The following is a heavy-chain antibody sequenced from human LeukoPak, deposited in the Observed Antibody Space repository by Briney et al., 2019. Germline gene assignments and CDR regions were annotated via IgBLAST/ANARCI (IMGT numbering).Heavy chain of an antibody. D-gene: IGHD6-6*01. CDR2: IYYSGST. CDR1: GGSISSYY. V-gene: IGHV4-59*01. Sequence: SETLSLTCTVSGGSISSYYWSWIRQPPGKGLEWIGYIYYSGSTNYNPSLKSRVTISVDTSKNQFSLKLSSVTAADTAVYYCARATRGGSSSSLIRLVDYWGQGILVTVSS. CDR3: ARATRGGSSSSLIRLVDY. J-gene: IGHJ4*02.